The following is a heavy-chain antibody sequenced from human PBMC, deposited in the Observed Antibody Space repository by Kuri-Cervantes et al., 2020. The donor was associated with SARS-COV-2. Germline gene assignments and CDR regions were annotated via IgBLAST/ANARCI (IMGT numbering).Heavy chain of an antibody. D-gene: IGHD6-19*01. CDR2: IRYDESNK. CDR3: AKERSNRVAVAQ. V-gene: IGHV3-30*02. J-gene: IGHJ4*02. CDR1: GFTFSAHD. Sequence: GESLKISCAASGFTFSAHDMHWVRQAPGKGLEWVAFIRYDESNKYYADSVEDRFTISRDNSKGTLFLRMNSLRVDDTGVYYCAKERSNRVAVAQWGQGTLVTVSS.